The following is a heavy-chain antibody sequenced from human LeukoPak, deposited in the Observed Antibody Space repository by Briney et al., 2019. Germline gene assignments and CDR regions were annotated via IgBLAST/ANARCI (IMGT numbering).Heavy chain of an antibody. Sequence: SETLSLTCTVSGGSISSYYWSWIRQPAGKGLEWIGRIYTSGSTNYNPSLKSRVTISLDTSKNQFSLRLSSVTAADTAVYYCAREYDSSEDYFDYWGQGTLVTVSS. CDR1: GGSISSYY. V-gene: IGHV4-4*07. CDR2: IYTSGST. D-gene: IGHD3-22*01. CDR3: AREYDSSEDYFDY. J-gene: IGHJ4*02.